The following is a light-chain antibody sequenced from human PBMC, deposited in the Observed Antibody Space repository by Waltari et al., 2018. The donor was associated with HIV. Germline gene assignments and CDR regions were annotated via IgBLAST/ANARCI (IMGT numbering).Light chain of an antibody. CDR3: VSYTEKDTFLL. CDR1: SNAIGPYNF. CDR2: DVT. V-gene: IGLV2-8*01. J-gene: IGLJ2*01. Sequence: QSALTQPPSASGSPGQSVAISCTGSSNAIGPYNFFPWYQHHPGKAPKLLIYDVTRRPPGIPDRFSGTKSGYTASLTVSDLQVEDEADYYCVSYTEKDTFLLFGGGTKLAV.